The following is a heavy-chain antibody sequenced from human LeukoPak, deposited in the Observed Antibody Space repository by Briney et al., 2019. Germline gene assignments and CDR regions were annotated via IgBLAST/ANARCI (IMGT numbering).Heavy chain of an antibody. D-gene: IGHD3-10*01. CDR2: IRSKTYGGTT. Sequence: GGSLRLSCTTSGFTFGDYGMSWVRQAPGKGLEWVGLIRSKTYGGTTEYAASVKGRFTISRDDSKTIAYLQMNSLKTEDTAVYYCSRNLYYSGSGSYYSDYWGQGTLVTVTS. CDR3: SRNLYYSGSGSYYSDY. J-gene: IGHJ4*02. V-gene: IGHV3-49*04. CDR1: GFTFGDYG.